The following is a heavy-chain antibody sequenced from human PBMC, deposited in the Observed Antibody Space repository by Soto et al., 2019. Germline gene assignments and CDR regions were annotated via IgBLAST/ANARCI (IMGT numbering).Heavy chain of an antibody. Sequence: HPGGSLRLSCTASGFTFGDYAMSWFRQAPGKGLEWVGFIRSKAYGGTTEYAASVKGRFTISRDDSKSIAYLQMNSLKTEDTAVYYCTRTPYLYYYDSSGHDAFDIWGQGTMVTVSS. V-gene: IGHV3-49*03. CDR1: GFTFGDYA. J-gene: IGHJ3*02. CDR3: TRTPYLYYYDSSGHDAFDI. CDR2: IRSKAYGGTT. D-gene: IGHD3-22*01.